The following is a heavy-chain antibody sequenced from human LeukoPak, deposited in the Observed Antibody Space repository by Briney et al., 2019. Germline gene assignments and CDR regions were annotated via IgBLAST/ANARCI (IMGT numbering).Heavy chain of an antibody. J-gene: IGHJ6*02. CDR2: IYPGDADT. CDR3: ARADQFLWLGDARRPYYYGLDV. V-gene: IGHV5-51*01. CDR1: GYSFPSYW. Sequence: GESLTISCKGAGYSFPSYWNGWVRQIPGEGLELMGIIYPGDADTSYSPSFQDQVTISAVKSSRTSYLQASSLKTSDTAMYYCARADQFLWLGDARRPYYYGLDVWGQGTSVTVSS. D-gene: IGHD3-10*01.